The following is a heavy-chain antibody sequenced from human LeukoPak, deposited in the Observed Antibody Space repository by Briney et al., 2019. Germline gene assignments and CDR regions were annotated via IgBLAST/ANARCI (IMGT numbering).Heavy chain of an antibody. CDR3: ARDPATIFGVVSAFDP. D-gene: IGHD3-3*01. Sequence: PSETLSLTCTVSGGSISNYYWSWLRQPPGKGLEWIGYIYFSGTTNINPSLKSRVTISVDMSKNQFSLKLSSVTAADTAVYYCARDPATIFGVVSAFDPWGQGTLVTVSS. J-gene: IGHJ5*02. CDR2: IYFSGTT. CDR1: GGSISNYY. V-gene: IGHV4-59*01.